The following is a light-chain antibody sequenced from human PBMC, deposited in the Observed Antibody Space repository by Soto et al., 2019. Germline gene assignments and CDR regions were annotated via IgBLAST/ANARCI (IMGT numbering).Light chain of an antibody. J-gene: IGKJ1*01. Sequence: EIVMTQSPATLSVSPVERATLSCRASQRVSRNLAWYQQKPGQAPRLLIYGASNRATGIPDRFSGSGSGTDFTLTISRLEPEEFAVYYCQQYGSSGTFGQGTKVDIK. CDR1: QRVSRN. CDR2: GAS. CDR3: QQYGSSGT. V-gene: IGKV3-20*01.